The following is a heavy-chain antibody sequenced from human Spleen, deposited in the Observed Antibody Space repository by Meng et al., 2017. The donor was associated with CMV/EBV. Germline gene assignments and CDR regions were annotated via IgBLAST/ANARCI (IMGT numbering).Heavy chain of an antibody. J-gene: IGHJ4*02. V-gene: IGHV1-2*02. CDR2: INPNSGGT. CDR1: GYTCTGYY. CDR3: ARGSPYNYNANCDY. D-gene: IGHD1-20*01. Sequence: SGYTCTGYYLHWVRQAPGQGLEWMGWINPNSGGTNYAEKFQGRVTMTRDTSISTAYMELRRLTSDDTAVYYCARGSPYNYNANCDYWGQGALVTVSS.